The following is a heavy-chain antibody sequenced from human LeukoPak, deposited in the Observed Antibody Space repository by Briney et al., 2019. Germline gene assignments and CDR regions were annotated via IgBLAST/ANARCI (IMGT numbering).Heavy chain of an antibody. V-gene: IGHV1-2*02. Sequence: ASVKVSCKASGYTFTGYYMHWVRQAPGQGLEWMGWINPNSGGTNYAQKFQGRVTMTTDTSTSTAYMELRSLRSDDTAVCYCARGMITDAFDIWGQGTMVTVSS. CDR3: ARGMITDAFDI. CDR1: GYTFTGYY. J-gene: IGHJ3*02. CDR2: INPNSGGT. D-gene: IGHD3-16*01.